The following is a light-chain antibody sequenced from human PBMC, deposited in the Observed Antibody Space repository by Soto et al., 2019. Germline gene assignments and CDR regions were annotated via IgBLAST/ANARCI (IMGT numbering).Light chain of an antibody. Sequence: EIVMTQSPATLSVSPGERATLSCRASQSVSTNLAWYQQKPGQGPRLLIFGASTRPIGIPARFSGSGSGTDFTLTISSLQSEDFAVYYCQHYNELPLTFGGGTKVEIK. J-gene: IGKJ4*01. CDR2: GAS. CDR3: QHYNELPLT. V-gene: IGKV3-15*01. CDR1: QSVSTN.